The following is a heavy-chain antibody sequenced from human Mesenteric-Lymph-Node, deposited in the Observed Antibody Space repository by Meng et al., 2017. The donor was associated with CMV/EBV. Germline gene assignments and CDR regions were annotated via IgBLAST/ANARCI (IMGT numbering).Heavy chain of an antibody. CDR3: ARGSRQYQLLPFDP. CDR1: GGSFSGYY. J-gene: IGHJ5*02. D-gene: IGHD2-2*01. Sequence: GSLRLSCAVYGGSFSGYYWSWIRQPPGKGLEWIGEINHSGSTNYNPSLKSRVTISVDTSKNQFSLKLSSVTAADTAVYYCARGSRQYQLLPFDPWGQGTLVTVSS. V-gene: IGHV4-34*01. CDR2: INHSGST.